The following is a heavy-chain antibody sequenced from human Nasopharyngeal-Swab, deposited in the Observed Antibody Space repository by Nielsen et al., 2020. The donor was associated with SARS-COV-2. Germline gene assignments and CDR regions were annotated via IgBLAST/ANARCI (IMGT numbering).Heavy chain of an antibody. CDR3: AKSPRIAAAGTY. D-gene: IGHD6-13*01. Sequence: LTCAASGFTFSSYAMRWVRQAPGKGLEWVSAISGSGGSTYYADSVKGRFTISRDNSKNTLYLQMNSLRAEDTAVYYCAKSPRIAAAGTYWGQGTLVTFSS. J-gene: IGHJ4*02. CDR1: GFTFSSYA. CDR2: ISGSGGST. V-gene: IGHV3-23*01.